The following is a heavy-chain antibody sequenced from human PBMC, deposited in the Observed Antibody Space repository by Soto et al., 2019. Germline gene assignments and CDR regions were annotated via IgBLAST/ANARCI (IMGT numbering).Heavy chain of an antibody. V-gene: IGHV3-7*03. CDR1: GFTFSSYW. Sequence: SCAASGFTFSSYWMSWVRQAPGKGLEWVANIKQDGSEKYYVDSVKGRFTISRDNAKNSLYLQMNSLRAEDTAVYYCARGGYSGYDFDYWGQGTLVTVSS. J-gene: IGHJ4*02. D-gene: IGHD5-12*01. CDR2: IKQDGSEK. CDR3: ARGGYSGYDFDY.